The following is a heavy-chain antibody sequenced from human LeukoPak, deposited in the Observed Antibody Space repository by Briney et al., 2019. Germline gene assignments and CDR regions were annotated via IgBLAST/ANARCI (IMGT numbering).Heavy chain of an antibody. CDR3: AKDQYYDDSSGIDY. J-gene: IGHJ4*02. CDR1: GFTFSSYG. V-gene: IGHV3-33*06. D-gene: IGHD3-22*01. CDR2: IWYDGSNK. Sequence: GGSLRLSCAASGFTFSSYGMHWVRQAPGKGLEWVAVIWYDGSNKYYADSVKGRFTISRDNSKNTLYLQMNSLRAEDTAVYYCAKDQYYDDSSGIDYWGQGTLVTVSS.